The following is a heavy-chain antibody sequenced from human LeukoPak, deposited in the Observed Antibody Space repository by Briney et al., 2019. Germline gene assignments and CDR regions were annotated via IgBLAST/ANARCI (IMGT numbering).Heavy chain of an antibody. D-gene: IGHD3-10*01. CDR1: GFTFDDDA. CDR3: AREINYYGSGSYYLTYYGMDV. V-gene: IGHV3-9*01. Sequence: QPGGSLRLSCAASGFTFDDDAMHWVRQAPGKGLEWVSGISWNSGSIGYADSVKGRFTISRDNAKNSLYLQMNSLRAEDTALYYCAREINYYGSGSYYLTYYGMDVWGQGTTVTVSS. CDR2: ISWNSGSI. J-gene: IGHJ6*02.